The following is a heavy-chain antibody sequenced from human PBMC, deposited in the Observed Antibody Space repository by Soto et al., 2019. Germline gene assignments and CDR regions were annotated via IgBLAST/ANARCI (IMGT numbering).Heavy chain of an antibody. CDR1: GDSITSNSYF. V-gene: IGHV4-39*07. CDR2: IYYSGTT. CDR3: ARARVDYFDY. J-gene: IGHJ4*02. D-gene: IGHD2-15*01. Sequence: PSETLSLTCTVSGDSITSNSYFWAWIRQPPGKGLEWIGSIYYSGTTYYNPSIKSRVTISVDGSKDQFSLKLSSVTAADTAVYYCARARVDYFDYWGQGTLVTVSS.